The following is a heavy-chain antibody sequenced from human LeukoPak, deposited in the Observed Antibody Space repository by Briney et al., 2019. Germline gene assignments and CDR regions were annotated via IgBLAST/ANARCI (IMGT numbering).Heavy chain of an antibody. V-gene: IGHV4-59*08. CDR2: IYYSGST. J-gene: IGHJ6*03. CDR3: ASTPYYYYYMDV. Sequence: SETPSLTCTVSGGSISSYYWSWIRQPPGKGLEWIGYIYYSGSTNYNPSLKSRVTISVDTSKNQFSLKLSSVTAADTAVYYCASTPYYYYYMDVWGKGTTVTVSS. CDR1: GGSISSYY.